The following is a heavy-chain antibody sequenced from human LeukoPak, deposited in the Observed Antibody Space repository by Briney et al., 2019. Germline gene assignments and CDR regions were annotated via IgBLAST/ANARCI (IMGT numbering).Heavy chain of an antibody. J-gene: IGHJ4*02. Sequence: SETLSLTCTVSGGSISSYYWSWIRQPPGKGLEWIGYIYYSGSTNYNPSLKSRVTISVDTSKNQFSLKLSSVTAADTAVYYCATFGGVTEYYFDYWGQGTLVTVSS. CDR1: GGSISSYY. CDR2: IYYSGST. V-gene: IGHV4-59*01. CDR3: ATFGGVTEYYFDY. D-gene: IGHD3-16*01.